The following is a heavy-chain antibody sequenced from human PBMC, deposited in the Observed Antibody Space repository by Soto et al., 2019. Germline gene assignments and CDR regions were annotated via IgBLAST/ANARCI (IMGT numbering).Heavy chain of an antibody. CDR1: GGSISSSSYY. D-gene: IGHD1-1*01. J-gene: IGHJ4*02. CDR2: IYYSGST. CDR3: ARHGPLSNNWNQLDY. Sequence: QLQLQESGTGLVKPSETLSLTCTVSGGSISSSSYYWGWIRQPPGKGLEWIGNIYYSGSTYYNPSLKSRVTISVDTSKNHFSLKLSSVTAADTAVYYCARHGPLSNNWNQLDYWGQGTLVTVSS. V-gene: IGHV4-39*01.